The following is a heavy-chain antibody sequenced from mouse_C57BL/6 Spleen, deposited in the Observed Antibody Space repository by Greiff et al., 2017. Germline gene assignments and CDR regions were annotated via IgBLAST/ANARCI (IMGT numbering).Heavy chain of an antibody. V-gene: IGHV1-52*01. CDR3: ATLGRGYFDY. CDR2: IDPSDSEN. J-gene: IGHJ2*01. Sequence: LQQPGAELVRPGSSVKLSCKASGYTFTSYRMHWVKQRPIQGLEWIGNIDPSDSENHYNQKFKDKATLTVDKSSSTAYMQLSSLTSEDSAVYYCATLGRGYFDYWGQGTTLTVSS. CDR1: GYTFTSYR. D-gene: IGHD4-1*01.